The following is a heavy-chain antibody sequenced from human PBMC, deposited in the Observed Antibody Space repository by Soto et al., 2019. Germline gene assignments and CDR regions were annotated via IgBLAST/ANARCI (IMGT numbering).Heavy chain of an antibody. CDR1: AGSISTYY. CDR3: ARLSLEPGYYYGMDV. J-gene: IGHJ6*02. Sequence: SETLSLTCTVSAGSISTYYWSWIRQPPDKGLEWIGYISYTGSTNYNPSLKSRLIISIDTSKNQFSLKLSSVTAADTAVYYCARLSLEPGYYYGMDVWGQGTTVTVSS. D-gene: IGHD3-10*01. CDR2: ISYTGST. V-gene: IGHV4-59*08.